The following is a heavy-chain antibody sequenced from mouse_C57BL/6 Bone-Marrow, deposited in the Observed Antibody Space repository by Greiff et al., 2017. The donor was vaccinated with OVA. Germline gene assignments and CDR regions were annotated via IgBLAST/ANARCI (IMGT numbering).Heavy chain of an antibody. V-gene: IGHV1-72*01. CDR3: ARSLFYYGSTHWYFDV. D-gene: IGHD1-1*01. CDR2: IDPNSGGT. J-gene: IGHJ1*03. CDR1: GYTFTSSW. Sequence: QVQLQQPGAELVKPGASVKLSCKASGYTFTSSWMHWVKQRPGRGLEWIGRIDPNSGGTKYNEKFKSKATLTVDKPSSTAYMQLSSLTSEDSAVYYCARSLFYYGSTHWYFDVWGTGTTVTVSS.